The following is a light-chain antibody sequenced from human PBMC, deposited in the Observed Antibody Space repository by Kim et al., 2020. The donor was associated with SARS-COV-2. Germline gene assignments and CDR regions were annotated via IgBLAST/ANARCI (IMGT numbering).Light chain of an antibody. V-gene: IGKV1-17*01. Sequence: ASVGDRVTITFRTSQDIRKDLGWYQQNPGRAPKRVIYGASSLQSGVPARFSGRGSGTEFTLTISSLQPEDFATYFCLQHNTYPITFGQGTRLEIK. J-gene: IGKJ5*01. CDR2: GAS. CDR1: QDIRKD. CDR3: LQHNTYPIT.